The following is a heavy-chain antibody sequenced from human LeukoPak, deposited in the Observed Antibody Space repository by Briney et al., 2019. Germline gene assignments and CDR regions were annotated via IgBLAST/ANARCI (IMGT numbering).Heavy chain of an antibody. CDR1: GYSISSGYY. CDR2: IYHSGST. CDR3: ARGQWLVRVYFDY. D-gene: IGHD6-19*01. Sequence: SETLSLTCAVSGYSISSGYYWGWIRQPPGKGLEWIGSIYHSGSTYYNPSLKSRATISVDTSKNQFSLKLSSVTAADTAVYYCARGQWLVRVYFDYWGQGTLVTVSS. J-gene: IGHJ4*02. V-gene: IGHV4-38-2*01.